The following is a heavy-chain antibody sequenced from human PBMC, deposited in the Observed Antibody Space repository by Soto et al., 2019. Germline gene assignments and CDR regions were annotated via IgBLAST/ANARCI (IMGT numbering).Heavy chain of an antibody. Sequence: PGGPLRLSCAASGFTVSSYAMHWVRQAPGKGLEWVAVISYDGSNKYYADSVKGPFTISRDDSKNTLYLQMNTLRAEDTAVYYCARGDDIGNGDPKYYLDYWGQGTLVTVSS. CDR2: ISYDGSNK. V-gene: IGHV3-30-3*01. J-gene: IGHJ4*02. D-gene: IGHD3-9*01. CDR3: ARGDDIGNGDPKYYLDY. CDR1: GFTVSSYA.